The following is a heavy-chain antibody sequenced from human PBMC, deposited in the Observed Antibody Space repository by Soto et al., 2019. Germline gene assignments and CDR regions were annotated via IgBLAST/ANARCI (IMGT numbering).Heavy chain of an antibody. CDR3: ARDGGRYHDAFDF. Sequence: VHLVQSGAEVKRPGASLKVSCKASGYTFTNYAMHWVRQAPGQSLEWMGWINVNTGDTKHSHKFQDRVTITRTTSGTAVYMELTSLKSGDTSVYFCARDGGRYHDAFDFWGPGTMVTVSS. J-gene: IGHJ3*01. D-gene: IGHD3-16*02. CDR1: GYTFTNYA. V-gene: IGHV1-3*01. CDR2: INVNTGDT.